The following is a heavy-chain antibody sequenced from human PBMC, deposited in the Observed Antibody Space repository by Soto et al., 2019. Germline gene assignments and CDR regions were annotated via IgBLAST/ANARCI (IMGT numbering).Heavy chain of an antibody. Sequence: QVQLVQSVAEVKKPGSSVKVSCKSSGGTFSSYAMSGGRHAPGQGLECMGVIIRIFGPANYAQKFQGGVTITADESTSTAYMELSSLRSEDTAVYYCARDRVVYVGKGFGYWGQGTLVTVSS. CDR2: IIRIFGPA. D-gene: IGHD1-20*01. V-gene: IGHV1-69*01. J-gene: IGHJ4*02. CDR1: GGTFSSYA. CDR3: ARDRVVYVGKGFGY.